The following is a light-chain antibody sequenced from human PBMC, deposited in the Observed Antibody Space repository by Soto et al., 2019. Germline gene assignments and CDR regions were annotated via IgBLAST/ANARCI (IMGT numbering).Light chain of an antibody. CDR2: DAS. CDR3: TLRSNWPLS. Sequence: DIQMTKSPSTLSASVGDRVTLTVLSRQSISSWLAWYQQKPGKAPKLLIYDASSLEGGVPSRFSGSGSGTEFTLTICSLEPEDFAGDCCTLRSNWPLSFGGGTRV. CDR1: QSISSW. J-gene: IGKJ4*01. V-gene: IGKV1-5*01.